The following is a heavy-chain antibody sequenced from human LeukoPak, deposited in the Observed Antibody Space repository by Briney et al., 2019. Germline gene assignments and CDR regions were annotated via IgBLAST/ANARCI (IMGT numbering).Heavy chain of an antibody. CDR2: ISAYNGNT. Sequence: ASVKGSCKASGYTFTSYGISWVRQVPGQGLEWMGWISAYNGNTNYAQKLPGRVTMTTDTSTSTAYMELRSLRSDDTAVYYCARGEPLLSQYFDLWGRGTLVTVSS. D-gene: IGHD3-10*01. V-gene: IGHV1-18*01. J-gene: IGHJ2*01. CDR1: GYTFTSYG. CDR3: ARGEPLLSQYFDL.